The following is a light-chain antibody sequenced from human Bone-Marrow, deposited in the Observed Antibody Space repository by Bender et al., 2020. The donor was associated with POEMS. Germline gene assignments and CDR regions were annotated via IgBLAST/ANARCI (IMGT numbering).Light chain of an antibody. J-gene: IGLJ3*02. V-gene: IGLV1-44*01. CDR3: AVWDDSLNGWV. CDR2: SSH. Sequence: QSVLTQPPSASGTPGQRVTISCSGSSSNIGSHYVYWYQHLPGTAPKLLIYSSHRRPSEVPDRFSGSRSGTSASLAISGLQSEDEADYYCAVWDDSLNGWVFGGGTKLTV. CDR1: SSNIGSHY.